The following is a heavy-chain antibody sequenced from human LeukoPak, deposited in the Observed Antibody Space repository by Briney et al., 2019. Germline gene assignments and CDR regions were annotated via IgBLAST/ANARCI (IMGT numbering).Heavy chain of an antibody. J-gene: IGHJ4*02. CDR2: ISYDGSDK. CDR3: AKGRIAVAGVDYFDY. V-gene: IGHV3-30*18. CDR1: GFTFNTYA. D-gene: IGHD6-19*01. Sequence: GRSLRLSCEASGFTFNTYAMHWVRQPPGKGLEWVALISYDGSDKIYTDSVKGRFTISRDNSKNTLYLQMNSLRAEDTAVYYCAKGRIAVAGVDYFDYWGQGTLVTVSS.